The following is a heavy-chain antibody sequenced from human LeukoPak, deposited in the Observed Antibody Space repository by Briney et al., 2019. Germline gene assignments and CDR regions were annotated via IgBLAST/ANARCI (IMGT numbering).Heavy chain of an antibody. CDR3: ARHHTFYGPDY. Sequence: ASVKVSCKASGYTFTIYGISWVRQAPGQGLEWMGWINPNSGGTNYAQKFQGRVTMTRDRSISTAFMEVSGLTSDDTAVYYCARHHTFYGPDYWGQGTLVTVSS. CDR1: GYTFTIYG. CDR2: INPNSGGT. J-gene: IGHJ4*02. D-gene: IGHD2/OR15-2a*01. V-gene: IGHV1-2*02.